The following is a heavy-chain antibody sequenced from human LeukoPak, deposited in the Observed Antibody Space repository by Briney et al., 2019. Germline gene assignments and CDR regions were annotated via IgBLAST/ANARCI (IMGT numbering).Heavy chain of an antibody. Sequence: PGGSLRLSCAASGFTFDDYAMHWVRQAPGKGLEWVSGISWNSGSIGYADSVKGRFTISRDNAKNSLYLQMNSLTTEDTAVYYCTTGSGYSTDWYDFWGQGTLVTVSS. D-gene: IGHD6-19*01. V-gene: IGHV3-9*01. CDR1: GFTFDDYA. CDR3: TTGSGYSTDWYDF. J-gene: IGHJ4*02. CDR2: ISWNSGSI.